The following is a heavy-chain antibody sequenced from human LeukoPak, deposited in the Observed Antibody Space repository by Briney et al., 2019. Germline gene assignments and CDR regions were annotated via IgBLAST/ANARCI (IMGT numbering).Heavy chain of an antibody. J-gene: IGHJ4*02. CDR3: ARMYIWQAARFIDC. D-gene: IGHD2-15*01. CDR1: GGSINNYY. V-gene: IGHV4-4*07. Sequence: PSETLSLTCTVSGGSINNYYWSWIRQPAGKGLEWIGCIYSSGSTNYNPSLKSRVTISVDTSKNQFSLKLSSVTAADTAVYYCARMYIWQAARFIDCGSQGTLVAVSA. CDR2: IYSSGST.